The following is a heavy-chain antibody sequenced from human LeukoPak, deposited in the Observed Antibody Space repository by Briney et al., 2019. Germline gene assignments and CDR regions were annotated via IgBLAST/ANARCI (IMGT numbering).Heavy chain of an antibody. CDR2: INPNSGGT. Sequence: ASVKVSCKASGYTFTGYYMHWVRQAPGQGLEWMGWINPNSGGTNYAQKFQGRVTMTRDTSISTAYMELRRLRSDDTAVYYCARGYYDSSGYYYFLEVWFDPWGQGTLVTVSS. D-gene: IGHD3-22*01. J-gene: IGHJ5*02. V-gene: IGHV1-2*02. CDR3: ARGYYDSSGYYYFLEVWFDP. CDR1: GYTFTGYY.